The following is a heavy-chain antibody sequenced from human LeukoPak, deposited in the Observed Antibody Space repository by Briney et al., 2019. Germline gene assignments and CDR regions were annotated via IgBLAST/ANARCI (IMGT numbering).Heavy chain of an antibody. CDR3: ARARLAGDYYYGMDV. D-gene: IGHD3-10*01. V-gene: IGHV1-18*01. CDR2: ISAYNGNT. J-gene: IGHJ6*02. CDR1: GYTFTSYG. Sequence: ASVKVSCKASGYTFTSYGISWVRQAPGQGLEWMGWISAYNGNTNYAQKLQGRVTMTTDTSTSTAYMELRSLRSDDTAVYYCARARLAGDYYYGMDVWGQGTTVTVSS.